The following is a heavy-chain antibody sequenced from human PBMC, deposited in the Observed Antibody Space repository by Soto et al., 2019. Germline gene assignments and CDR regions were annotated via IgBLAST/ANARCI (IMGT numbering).Heavy chain of an antibody. J-gene: IGHJ6*02. CDR2: IKQDGSEK. Sequence: EVQLVESGGGLVQPGGSLRLSCADSGFTFSSYWMSWVRQAPVKGLEWVGNIKQDGSEKNYVDSVKGRFTISRDNATNSLYLQMNSLRAEDTAVYYCARIASTGRGWDVWGQGTTVVVSS. CDR1: GFTFSSYW. CDR3: ARIASTGRGWDV. V-gene: IGHV3-7*01. D-gene: IGHD6-13*01.